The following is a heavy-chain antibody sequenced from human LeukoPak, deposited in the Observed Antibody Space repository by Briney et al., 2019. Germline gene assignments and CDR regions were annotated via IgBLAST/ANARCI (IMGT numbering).Heavy chain of an antibody. D-gene: IGHD2-2*01. CDR1: GFTFSSYW. CDR3: ARALYCSSTSCPNWFDP. V-gene: IGHV3-74*01. J-gene: IGHJ5*02. Sequence: GGSLRLSCAASGFTFSSYWMHWVRQAPEKGLVWVSRINSDGSSTSYADSVKGRFTISRDNAKNTLYLQMNSLRAEDTAVCYCARALYCSSTSCPNWFDPWGQGTLVTVSS. CDR2: INSDGSST.